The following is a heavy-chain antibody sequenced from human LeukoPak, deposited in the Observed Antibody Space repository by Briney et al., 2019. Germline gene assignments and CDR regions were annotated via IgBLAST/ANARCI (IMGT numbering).Heavy chain of an antibody. J-gene: IGHJ5*02. CDR3: ARHRTGRSGDSNWFDP. Sequence: SETLSLTCTVSGGSISSYYWSWIRQPPGKGLEWIGSIYYSGSTYYNPSLKSRVTISVDTSKNQFSLKLSSVTAADTAVYYCARHRTGRSGDSNWFDPWGQGTLVTVSS. D-gene: IGHD2-21*02. V-gene: IGHV4-59*05. CDR2: IYYSGST. CDR1: GGSISSYY.